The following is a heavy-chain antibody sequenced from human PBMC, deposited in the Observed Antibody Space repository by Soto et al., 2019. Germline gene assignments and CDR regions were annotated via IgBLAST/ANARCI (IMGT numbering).Heavy chain of an antibody. Sequence: GVHLKISYKGAGYSFASYCIGWVRKMHGKGLEWMGIIYPGDSDTRYSPSFQGQVTISADKSISTAYLQWSSLKASDTAMYYCATTYYYDSSGYYDPPYFDYWGQGTLVTVSS. J-gene: IGHJ4*02. V-gene: IGHV5-51*01. CDR3: ATTYYYDSSGYYDPPYFDY. CDR1: GYSFASYC. CDR2: IYPGDSDT. D-gene: IGHD3-22*01.